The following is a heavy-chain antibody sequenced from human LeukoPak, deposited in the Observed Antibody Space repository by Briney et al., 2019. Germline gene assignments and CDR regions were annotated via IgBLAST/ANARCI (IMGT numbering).Heavy chain of an antibody. J-gene: IGHJ4*02. D-gene: IGHD3-10*01. CDR1: GDSISSRRYY. CDR3: ASAPRGGSIGGLDY. V-gene: IGHV4-39*01. Sequence: SETLSLTCTVSGDSISSRRYYWHWTRQPPGKVLEWIGSIYYRGRVYYSPPLKSRLTISVDTSEIRFSLRLTSVTAADTAVYYFASAPRGGSIGGLDYWGQARLVT. CDR2: IYYRGRV.